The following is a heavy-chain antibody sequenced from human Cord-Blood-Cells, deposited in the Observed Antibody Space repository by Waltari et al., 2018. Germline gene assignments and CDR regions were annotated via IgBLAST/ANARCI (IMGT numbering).Heavy chain of an antibody. D-gene: IGHD3-10*01. CDR1: GGSFSGYS. CDR2: INHSGST. CDR3: ASGGYYYGSGSSMDV. Sequence: QLQLQESGSGLVKPSQTLSLTCAVYGGSFSGYSWSWIRQPPRKGLEWIGEINHSGSTNYSPALKSRGTKSVDTSKNQFSLKLSAVTAADTAVYYCASGGYYYGSGSSMDVWGKGTTVTVSS. J-gene: IGHJ6*03. V-gene: IGHV4-34*09.